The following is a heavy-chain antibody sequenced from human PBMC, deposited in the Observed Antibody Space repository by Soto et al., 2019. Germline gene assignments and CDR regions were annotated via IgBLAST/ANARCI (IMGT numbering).Heavy chain of an antibody. Sequence: PGGSLRLSCAASGFTFTTYSIQWVRQAPGKGLEWVAVISNDGRLKYYADSVKGRFTISRDSSKNTLYLQINSLRSDDTAVYYSARDQCFGGPRLCYYFDFWGQGTLVTVSS. D-gene: IGHD3-3*01. CDR2: ISNDGRLK. CDR3: ARDQCFGGPRLCYYFDF. CDR1: GFTFTTYS. V-gene: IGHV3-30*04. J-gene: IGHJ4*02.